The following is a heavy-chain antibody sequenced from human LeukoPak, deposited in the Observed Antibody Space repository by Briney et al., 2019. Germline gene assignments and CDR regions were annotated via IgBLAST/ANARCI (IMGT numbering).Heavy chain of an antibody. CDR3: ARLERWLHGPGAFDI. CDR2: IYYSGST. V-gene: IGHV4-39*01. J-gene: IGHJ3*02. CDR1: GGSISSSSYY. Sequence: SETLSLTCTVSGGSISSSSYYWGWIRQPPGKGLEWIGSIYYSGSTYYNPSLKSRVTISVDTSKNQFSLKLSSVTAADTAVYYCARLERWLHGPGAFDIWGQGTMVTVSS. D-gene: IGHD5-24*01.